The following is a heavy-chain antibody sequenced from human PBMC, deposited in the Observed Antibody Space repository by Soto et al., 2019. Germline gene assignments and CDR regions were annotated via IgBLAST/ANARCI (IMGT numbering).Heavy chain of an antibody. CDR3: ARHAEPHFDY. J-gene: IGHJ4*02. CDR1: GESFSGYY. Sequence: SETPSLTCAVYGESFSGYYWSWIRQPPGKGLEWIGESSHRGSTNYSPSLESRVTISVDTSENQFFLRLTSVTAADTAVYYCARHAEPHFDYWSLGTLVTVSS. V-gene: IGHV4-34*01. CDR2: SSHRGST.